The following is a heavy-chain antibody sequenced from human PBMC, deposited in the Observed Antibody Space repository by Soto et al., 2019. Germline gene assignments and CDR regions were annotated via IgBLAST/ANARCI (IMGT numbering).Heavy chain of an antibody. Sequence: SETLSLTCTVSGGSISSSSYYWGWIRQPPGKGLEWIGSIYYSGSTYYNPSLKSRVTISVDTSKNQFSLKLSSVTAADTAVYYCARHQPYGDYFDYWGQGTLVTVSS. V-gene: IGHV4-39*01. CDR3: ARHQPYGDYFDY. CDR2: IYYSGST. J-gene: IGHJ4*02. CDR1: GGSISSSSYY. D-gene: IGHD4-17*01.